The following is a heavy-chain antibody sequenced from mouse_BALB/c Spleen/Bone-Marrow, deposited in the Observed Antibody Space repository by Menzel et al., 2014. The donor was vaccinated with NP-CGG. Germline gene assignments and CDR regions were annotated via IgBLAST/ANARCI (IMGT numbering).Heavy chain of an antibody. CDR1: GYTFSSYW. CDR2: ILPGSGNT. Sequence: QVQLQQSGAELMKPGASVKISCKATGYTFSSYWIEWVKQRPGHGLEWIGEILPGSGNTNYNEKFKGKATFTADTSSNAANMQLSSLTSEDSAVYYCEREDITTVVEMDYWGQGTSVTVSS. J-gene: IGHJ4*01. D-gene: IGHD1-1*01. V-gene: IGHV1-9*01. CDR3: EREDITTVVEMDY.